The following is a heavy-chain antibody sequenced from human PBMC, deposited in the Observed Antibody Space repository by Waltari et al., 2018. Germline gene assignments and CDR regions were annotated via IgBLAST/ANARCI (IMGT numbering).Heavy chain of an antibody. J-gene: IGHJ6*03. Sequence: QVQLVQSGAEVKKPGASVKVSCKDSGYTFTSYDINWVRQATGQGLEWMGWMNPNSGNTGYAQKFQGRVTITRNTSISTAYMELSSLRSEDTAVYYCARAVAARRHYYYYMDVWGKGTSVTVSS. CDR1: GYTFTSYD. V-gene: IGHV1-8*03. D-gene: IGHD6-6*01. CDR2: MNPNSGNT. CDR3: ARAVAARRHYYYYMDV.